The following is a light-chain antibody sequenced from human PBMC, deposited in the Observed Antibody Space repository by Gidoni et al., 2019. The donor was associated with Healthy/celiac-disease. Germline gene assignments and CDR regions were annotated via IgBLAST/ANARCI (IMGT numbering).Light chain of an antibody. J-gene: IGLJ2*01. V-gene: IGLV2-11*01. Sequence: QSAMTQPRSVSGSPGQSVTLSCTGHSSDVGGYNYVSRYQQHPGKAPKLMIYDVSKRPSGVPDRFSGSKSGNTASLTISGLQAEDEADYYCCSYAGSYTLVFGGGTKLTVL. CDR3: CSYAGSYTLV. CDR2: DVS. CDR1: SSDVGGYNY.